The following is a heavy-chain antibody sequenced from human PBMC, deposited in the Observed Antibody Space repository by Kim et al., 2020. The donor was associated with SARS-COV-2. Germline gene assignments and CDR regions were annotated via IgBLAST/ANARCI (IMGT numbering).Heavy chain of an antibody. CDR1: GGSFSGYY. J-gene: IGHJ5*02. D-gene: IGHD6-19*01. V-gene: IGHV4-34*01. Sequence: SETLSLTCAVYGGSFSGYYWSWIRQPPGKGLEWIGEINHSGSTNYNPSLKSRVTISVDTSKNQFSLKLSSVTAADTAVYYCARAARPIAVAGTGGFDPWGQGTLVTVSS. CDR3: ARAARPIAVAGTGGFDP. CDR2: INHSGST.